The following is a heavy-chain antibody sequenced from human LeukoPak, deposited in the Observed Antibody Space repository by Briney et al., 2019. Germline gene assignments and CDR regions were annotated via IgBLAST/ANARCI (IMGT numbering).Heavy chain of an antibody. Sequence: GASVKVSCKASGYTFTSYAISWVRQAPGQGLEWMGGIIPIFGTANYAQKFQGRVTITADESTSTAYMELSSLRSEDTAVYYCARPKRINTYYYYMDVWGKGTTVTISS. CDR3: ARPKRINTYYYYMDV. J-gene: IGHJ6*03. D-gene: IGHD2-15*01. CDR2: IIPIFGTA. CDR1: GYTFTSYA. V-gene: IGHV1-69*13.